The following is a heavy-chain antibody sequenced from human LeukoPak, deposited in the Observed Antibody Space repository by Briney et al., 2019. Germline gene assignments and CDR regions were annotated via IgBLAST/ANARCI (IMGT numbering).Heavy chain of an antibody. CDR1: GGSISSGSYY. J-gene: IGHJ3*02. D-gene: IGHD3-22*01. CDR2: IYTSGST. CDR3: ATGVDQYYYDSSGYYRDSAFDI. V-gene: IGHV4-61*02. Sequence: SETLSLTCTVSGGSISSGSYYWSWIRQPAGKGLEWIGRIYTSGSTNYNPSLKSRVTISVDTSKNQFSLKLSSVTAADTAVYYCATGVDQYYYDSSGYYRDSAFDIWGQGTMVTVSS.